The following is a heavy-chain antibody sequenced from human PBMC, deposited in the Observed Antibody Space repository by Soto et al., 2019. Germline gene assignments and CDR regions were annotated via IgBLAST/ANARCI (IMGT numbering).Heavy chain of an antibody. V-gene: IGHV3-23*01. CDR2: ISGSGGST. J-gene: IGHJ4*02. CDR3: AKDRGSNLAAAGIFDY. Sequence: EVQLLESGGGLVQPGGSLRLSCAASGFTFSSYAMSWVRQAPGKGLEWVSAISGSGGSTYYADSVKGRFTISRDNSKNTLYLQMNSLRAEDTAVYYCAKDRGSNLAAAGIFDYWGQGTLVTVSS. D-gene: IGHD6-13*01. CDR1: GFTFSSYA.